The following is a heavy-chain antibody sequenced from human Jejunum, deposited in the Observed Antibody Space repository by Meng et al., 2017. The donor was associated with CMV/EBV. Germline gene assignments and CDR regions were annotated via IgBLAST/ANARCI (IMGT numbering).Heavy chain of an antibody. D-gene: IGHD2-15*01. Sequence: GSISGHYWTWIRQPPGKGLEWIGYIYYSGSTTYNPSLKSRVTISIDRSKNQFSLKLTSVTAADTAVYYCAKDKGCRDTTCQNWLDPWGQGTLVTVSS. CDR3: AKDKGCRDTTCQNWLDP. V-gene: IGHV4-59*11. CDR1: GSISGHY. J-gene: IGHJ5*02. CDR2: IYYSGST.